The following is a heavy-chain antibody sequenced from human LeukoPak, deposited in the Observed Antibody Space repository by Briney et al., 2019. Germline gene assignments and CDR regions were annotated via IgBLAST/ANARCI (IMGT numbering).Heavy chain of an antibody. CDR3: ARAWDYGDTTSTFDY. Sequence: ASVKVSCKASGYTFTSYGISWVRQAPGQGLEWMGWISAYNGNTNYAQKLQGRVTMTTDTSTSTAYMELRSLRSDDTAVYYCARAWDYGDTTSTFDYWGQGTLVTVSS. D-gene: IGHD4-17*01. V-gene: IGHV1-18*01. CDR1: GYTFTSYG. J-gene: IGHJ4*02. CDR2: ISAYNGNT.